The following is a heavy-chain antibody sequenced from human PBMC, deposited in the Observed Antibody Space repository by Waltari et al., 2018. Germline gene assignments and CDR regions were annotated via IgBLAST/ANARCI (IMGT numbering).Heavy chain of an antibody. J-gene: IGHJ3*02. D-gene: IGHD2-8*01. CDR1: GFTFSSYS. CDR3: ARVLVVADAFDI. CDR2: ISSSSSYI. V-gene: IGHV3-21*01. Sequence: EVQLVESGGGLVKPGGSLRLSCAASGFTFSSYSMNWVRQAPGKGLEWVSSISSSSSYIYYADSVKGRFTISRDNAKNSLYLQMNSLRAEDTAVYYCARVLVVADAFDIWGQGTMVTVSS.